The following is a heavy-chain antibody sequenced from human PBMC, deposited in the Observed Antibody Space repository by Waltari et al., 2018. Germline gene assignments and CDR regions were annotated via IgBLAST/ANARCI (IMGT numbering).Heavy chain of an antibody. CDR1: GGSISSYY. V-gene: IGHV4-59*01. Sequence: QVQLQESGPGLVKPSETLSLTCTVPGGSISSYYWSWIRQPPGKGLEWIGYIYYSGSTNSTPSLKRRVTISVDTSKNQFSLKLSSVTAADTAVYYCARGTTYYDFWSGLSETYGMDVWGQGTTVTVSS. CDR3: ARGTTYYDFWSGLSETYGMDV. CDR2: IYYSGST. D-gene: IGHD3-3*01. J-gene: IGHJ6*02.